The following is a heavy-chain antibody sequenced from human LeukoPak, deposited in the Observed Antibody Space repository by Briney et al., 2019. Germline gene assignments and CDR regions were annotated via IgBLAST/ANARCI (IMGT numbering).Heavy chain of an antibody. V-gene: IGHV4-59*01. CDR3: ASSGSYGWFDP. CDR1: GGSISSYY. Sequence: SETLSLTCTVSGGSISSYYWSWIRQPPGKGLEWIGDIYYSGSTNYNPSLKSRVTISVDTSKNQFSLKLSSVTAADTAVYYCASSGSYGWFDPWGQGTLVTVSS. CDR2: IYYSGST. J-gene: IGHJ5*02. D-gene: IGHD1-26*01.